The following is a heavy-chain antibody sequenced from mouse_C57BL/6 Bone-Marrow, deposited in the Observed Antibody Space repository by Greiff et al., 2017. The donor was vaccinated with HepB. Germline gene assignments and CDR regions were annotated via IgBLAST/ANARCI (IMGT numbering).Heavy chain of an antibody. CDR3: TKIPSHYYGSSQDFDY. V-gene: IGHV1-5*01. D-gene: IGHD1-1*01. CDR2: IYPGNSAN. Sequence: VQLQQSGTVLARPGASVKMSCKTSGYTFTSYWMHWVKQRPGQGLEWIGAIYPGNSANSYNPKFTGKAKLTAVTSASTAYMELSSLTNEDSAVYYCTKIPSHYYGSSQDFDYWGQGTTLTVSS. J-gene: IGHJ2*01. CDR1: GYTFTSYW.